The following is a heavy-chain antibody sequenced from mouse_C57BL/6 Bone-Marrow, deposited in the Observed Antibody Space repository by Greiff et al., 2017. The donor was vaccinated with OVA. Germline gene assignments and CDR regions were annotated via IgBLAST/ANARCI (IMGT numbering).Heavy chain of an antibody. CDR1: GYTFTSYG. V-gene: IGHV1-81*01. J-gene: IGHJ1*03. CDR3: ARNGYYVPKYFDV. Sequence: VKLQESGAELARPGASVKLSCKASGYTFTSYGISWVKQRTGQGLEWIGEIYPRSGNTYYNEKFKGKATLTADKSSSTAYMELRSLTSEDSAVYFCARNGYYVPKYFDVWGTGTTVTVSS. D-gene: IGHD2-3*01. CDR2: IYPRSGNT.